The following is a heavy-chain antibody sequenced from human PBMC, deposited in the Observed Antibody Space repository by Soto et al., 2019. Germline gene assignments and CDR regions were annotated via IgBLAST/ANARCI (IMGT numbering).Heavy chain of an antibody. D-gene: IGHD6-19*01. V-gene: IGHV3-23*01. CDR1: GFTFSSYA. CDR2: ISGSGGST. J-gene: IGHJ4*02. CDR3: AKRAGRAQQWLVRYFDY. Sequence: EVQLLESGGGLVQPGGSLRLSCAASGFTFSSYAMSWVRQAPGKGLEWVSAISGSGGSTYYADSVKGRFTISRDNSKNTLYLQMNSLRAEDTAVYYCAKRAGRAQQWLVRYFDYWGQGTLVTVSS.